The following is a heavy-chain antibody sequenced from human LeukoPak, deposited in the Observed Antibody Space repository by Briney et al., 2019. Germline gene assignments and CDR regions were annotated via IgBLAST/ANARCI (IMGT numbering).Heavy chain of an antibody. D-gene: IGHD6-19*01. CDR3: ARGLVGSGCYFDY. V-gene: IGHV3-7*05. CDR1: GLTISRSW. J-gene: IGHJ4*02. Sequence: GGSLRLSCAASGLTISRSWMSWVRQAPGKGLEWVANIKEDGGERYYVDSVKGRFTISRDNAKNLLYMQMNSLRAEVTAVYYCARGLVGSGCYFDYWGQGTLVIVSS. CDR2: IKEDGGER.